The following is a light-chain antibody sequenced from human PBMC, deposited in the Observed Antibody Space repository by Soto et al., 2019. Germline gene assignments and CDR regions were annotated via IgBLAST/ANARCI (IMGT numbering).Light chain of an antibody. V-gene: IGKV1-39*01. J-gene: IGKJ1*01. CDR1: QSISSY. Sequence: DIQMTQSPSSLSASVGDRVTITCRASQSISSYVNWYQQKPGKAPKLLTYAASSLQSGVPSRFSGSGSGTDFTLTISSLQPEDFATYYCQQSYSTPWTFGQGTKVEIK. CDR2: AAS. CDR3: QQSYSTPWT.